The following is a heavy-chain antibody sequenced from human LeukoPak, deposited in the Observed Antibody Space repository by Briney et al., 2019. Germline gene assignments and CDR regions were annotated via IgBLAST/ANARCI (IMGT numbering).Heavy chain of an antibody. D-gene: IGHD4-17*01. CDR1: GGTFSSYA. V-gene: IGHV1-69*04. CDR3: ARGGDYGRPPYNWFDP. CDR2: IILIFGIA. Sequence: AASVKVSCKASGGTFSSYAISWVRQAPGQGLEWVGRIILIFGIANYAQKFQGRVTITADKSTSTAYMELSSLRSEDTAVYYCARGGDYGRPPYNWFDPWGQGTLVTVSS. J-gene: IGHJ5*02.